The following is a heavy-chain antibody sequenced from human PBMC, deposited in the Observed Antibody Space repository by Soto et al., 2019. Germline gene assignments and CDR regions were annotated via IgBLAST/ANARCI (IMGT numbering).Heavy chain of an antibody. CDR1: GFTFDDYA. CDR2: ISWNSGSI. V-gene: IGHV3-9*01. D-gene: IGHD3-3*01. CDR3: AKDLHYDFWSGHRAFDY. J-gene: IGHJ4*02. Sequence: GGSLRLSCAASGFTFDDYAMHWVRQAPGKGLEWVSGISWNSGSIGYADSVKGRFTISRDNAKNSLYLQMNSLRAEDTALYYCAKDLHYDFWSGHRAFDYWGQGTMVTVSS.